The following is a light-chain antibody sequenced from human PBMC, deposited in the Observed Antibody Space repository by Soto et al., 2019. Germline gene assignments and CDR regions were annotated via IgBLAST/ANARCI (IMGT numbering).Light chain of an antibody. CDR1: ESVLYTSTNRNH. J-gene: IGKJ4*01. V-gene: IGKV4-1*01. CDR2: WAS. Sequence: DIVMTQSPDYLAVSLGERATINCKSSESVLYTSTNRNHLAWYQQKPGQHPNLLIYWASTRESRVTDRFSGRGSLTEFTLTIRSLQAEDAAVYYCQQFFIIPVTFGGGTKVEIK. CDR3: QQFFIIPVT.